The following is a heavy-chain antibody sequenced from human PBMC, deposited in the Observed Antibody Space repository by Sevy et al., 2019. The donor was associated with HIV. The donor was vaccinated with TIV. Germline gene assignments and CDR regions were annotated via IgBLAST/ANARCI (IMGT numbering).Heavy chain of an antibody. V-gene: IGHV3-21*01. D-gene: IGHD1-26*01. Sequence: GGSLRLSCAASGFTFTSYSMNWVRQAPGKGLEWISSISSSGRDIFYADSVKGRFTTSRDNAKDSLYLQMNSLRAEDPALYYCARDKDTDTVTVGDPRRRNWFDPWGQGTLVTVSS. J-gene: IGHJ5*02. CDR1: GFTFTSYS. CDR2: ISSSGRDI. CDR3: ARDKDTDTVTVGDPRRRNWFDP.